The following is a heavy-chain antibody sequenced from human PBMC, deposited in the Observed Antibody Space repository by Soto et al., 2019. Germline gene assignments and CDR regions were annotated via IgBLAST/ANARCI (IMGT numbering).Heavy chain of an antibody. D-gene: IGHD5-18*01. CDR2: ISAYNGNT. Sequence: QVQLVQSGAEVKKPGASVKVSCKASGYTFTSYGISWVRQAPGQGLEWMGWISAYNGNTNYAQKLQGRVTMTTDTSPSTAHMELRSLRSDDTAVYYCARDGVDTATGYYYGMDVWGQGTTVTVSS. CDR3: ARDGVDTATGYYYGMDV. J-gene: IGHJ6*02. CDR1: GYTFTSYG. V-gene: IGHV1-18*01.